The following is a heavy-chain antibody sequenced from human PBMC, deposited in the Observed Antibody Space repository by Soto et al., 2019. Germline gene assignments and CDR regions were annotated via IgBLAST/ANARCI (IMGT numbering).Heavy chain of an antibody. CDR2: INAGNGNT. D-gene: IGHD2-2*01. Sequence: QVQLVQSGAEVKKPGASVKVSCKASGYTFTSYAMHWVRQAPGQRLEWMGWINAGNGNTKYSQKFQGRVTITRDTSASTAYMELSSLRSEDTAVYYCARDGYCSSTSCWSGGVDYWGQGTLVTVSS. CDR3: ARDGYCSSTSCWSGGVDY. J-gene: IGHJ4*02. CDR1: GYTFTSYA. V-gene: IGHV1-3*01.